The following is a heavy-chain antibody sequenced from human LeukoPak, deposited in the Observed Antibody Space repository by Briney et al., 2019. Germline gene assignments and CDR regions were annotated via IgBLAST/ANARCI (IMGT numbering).Heavy chain of an antibody. CDR3: AKETVWFGELGPSYNWFDP. CDR1: GFTFSSYA. J-gene: IGHJ5*02. V-gene: IGHV3-23*01. Sequence: GGSLRLSCAASGFTFSSYAMSWVRQAPGKGLEWVSATSGSGGSTYYADSVKGRFTISRDNSKNTLYLQMNSLRAEDTAVYYCAKETVWFGELGPSYNWFDPWGQGTLVTVSS. CDR2: TSGSGGST. D-gene: IGHD3-10*01.